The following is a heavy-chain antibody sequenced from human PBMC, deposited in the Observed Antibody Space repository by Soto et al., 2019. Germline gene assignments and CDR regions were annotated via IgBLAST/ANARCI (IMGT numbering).Heavy chain of an antibody. CDR1: EYSFANHW. D-gene: IGHD3-10*01. CDR2: FYPPNSET. Sequence: PGESLKISRKVSEYSFANHWIGWVRQMPGKGLEWMGLFYPPNSETRFSPSFQGQVTISVDKSISTAYLQWSSLNPSDTAMYFCARRSASYNYFDSWGQGILVTVSS. V-gene: IGHV5-51*01. J-gene: IGHJ5*01. CDR3: ARRSASYNYFDS.